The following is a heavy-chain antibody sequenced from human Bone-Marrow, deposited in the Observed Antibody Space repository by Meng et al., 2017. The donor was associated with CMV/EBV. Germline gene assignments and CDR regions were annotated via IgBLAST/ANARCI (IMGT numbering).Heavy chain of an antibody. D-gene: IGHD4-11*01. V-gene: IGHV3-7*01. CDR3: ATTTGRAGLFYY. Sequence: GGSLRLSCAASGFTFSSYWMSWVRQAPGKGLEWVANIKPDGSEKYYVDSVKGRFTIYRDNAKNSLYLQMNSLRAEDTADYYCATTTGRAGLFYYWGQGTLVTVSS. J-gene: IGHJ4*02. CDR2: IKPDGSEK. CDR1: GFTFSSYW.